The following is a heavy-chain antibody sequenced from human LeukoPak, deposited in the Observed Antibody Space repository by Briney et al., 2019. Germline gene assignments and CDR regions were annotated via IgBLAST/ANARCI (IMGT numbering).Heavy chain of an antibody. CDR3: ARGSYYDFWSGYSYYYYYMDV. J-gene: IGHJ6*03. V-gene: IGHV1-69*05. D-gene: IGHD3-3*01. CDR1: GGTFSSYA. Sequence: SVKVSCKASGGTFSSYAISWVRQAPGQGLEWMGGIIPIFGTANYAQKFQGRVTITTDESTSTAYMELSSLRSEDTAVYYCARGSYYDFWSGYSYYYYYMDVWGKGTTVTVSS. CDR2: IIPIFGTA.